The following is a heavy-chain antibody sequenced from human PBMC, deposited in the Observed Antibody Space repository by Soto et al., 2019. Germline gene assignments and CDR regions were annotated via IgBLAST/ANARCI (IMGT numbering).Heavy chain of an antibody. CDR2: INHSGST. CDR1: GGSFSGYY. V-gene: IGHV4-34*01. D-gene: IGHD2-15*01. J-gene: IGHJ6*03. CDR3: ARGVRYCSGGSCYYYYYMDV. Sequence: SETLSLTCAVYGGSFSGYYWSWIRQPPGKGLEWIGEINHSGSTNYNPSLKSRVTISVDTSKNQFSLKLISVTAADTAVYYCARGVRYCSGGSCYYYYYMDVWGKGTTVTVSS.